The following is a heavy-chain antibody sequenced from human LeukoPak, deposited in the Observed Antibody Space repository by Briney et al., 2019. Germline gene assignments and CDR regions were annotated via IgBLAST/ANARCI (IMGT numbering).Heavy chain of an antibody. CDR2: INPNSGGT. CDR1: GYSFTNYA. J-gene: IGHJ3*02. CDR3: ARCRVYSISWCDAFDI. D-gene: IGHD6-13*01. V-gene: IGHV1-2*02. Sequence: ASVKVSCKASGYSFTNYAMNWVRQAPGQGLEWMGWINPNSGGTNYAQKFQGRVTMTRDTSISTAYMELSRLRSDDTAVYYCARCRVYSISWCDAFDIWGQGTMVTVSS.